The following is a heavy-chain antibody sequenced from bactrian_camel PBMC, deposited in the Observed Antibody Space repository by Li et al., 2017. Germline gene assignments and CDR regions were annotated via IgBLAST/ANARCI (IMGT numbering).Heavy chain of an antibody. Sequence: HVQLVESGGGLAQPGGSLRVSCAASGFTFSSRDMSWVRQTPGKGLEWVSAIHNGGGDTRYADSVKGRFTISRDRANNILYLGMNSLTIDDSAMYSCAAGRAWPSPHCEPVNFGYRGLGTQVTVS. V-gene: IGHV3S1*01. CDR2: IHNGGGDT. CDR1: GFTFSSRD. CDR3: AAGRAWPSPHCEPVNFGY. D-gene: IGHD7*01. J-gene: IGHJ6*01.